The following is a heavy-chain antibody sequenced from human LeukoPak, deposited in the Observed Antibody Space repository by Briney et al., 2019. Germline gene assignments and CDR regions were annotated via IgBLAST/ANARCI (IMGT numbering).Heavy chain of an antibody. CDR2: ISSSSSYI. D-gene: IGHD3-22*01. J-gene: IGHJ4*02. V-gene: IGHV3-21*01. CDR3: ARKTYYYDSSGYYYLDY. CDR1: GFTFSSHA. Sequence: PGGSLRLSCVASGFTFSSHAMSWVRQAPGKGLEWVSFISSSSSYIYYADSVKGRFTISRDNAKNSLYLQMNSLRAEDTAVYYCARKTYYYDSSGYYYLDYWGQGTLVTVSS.